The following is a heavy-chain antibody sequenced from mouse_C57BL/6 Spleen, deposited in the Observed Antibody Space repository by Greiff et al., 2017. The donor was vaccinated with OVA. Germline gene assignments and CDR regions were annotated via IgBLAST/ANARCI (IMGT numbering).Heavy chain of an antibody. CDR3: ARVAQATLGFAY. V-gene: IGHV1-55*01. D-gene: IGHD3-2*02. CDR1: GYTFTSYW. CDR2: IYPGSGST. Sequence: QVQLKQPGAELVKPGASVKMSCKASGYTFTSYWITWVKQRPGQGLEWIGDIYPGSGSTNYNEKFKSKATLTVDTSSSTAYMQLSSLTSEDSAVYYCARVAQATLGFAYWGQGTLVTVSA. J-gene: IGHJ3*01.